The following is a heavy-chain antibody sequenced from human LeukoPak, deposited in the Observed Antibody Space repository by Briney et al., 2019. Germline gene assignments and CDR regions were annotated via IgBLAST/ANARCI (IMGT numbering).Heavy chain of an antibody. CDR2: INPNNGGT. CDR1: GYTFTGYY. Sequence: ASVKVSCKASGYTFTGYYMHWVRQAPGQGLEWMGWINPNNGGTNYAQKFQGRVTMTRDTSISTAYMELSRLTSDDTAVYFCARAPGATGTAAFFDYWGQGTLVTVSS. V-gene: IGHV1-2*02. D-gene: IGHD1-1*01. J-gene: IGHJ4*02. CDR3: ARAPGATGTAAFFDY.